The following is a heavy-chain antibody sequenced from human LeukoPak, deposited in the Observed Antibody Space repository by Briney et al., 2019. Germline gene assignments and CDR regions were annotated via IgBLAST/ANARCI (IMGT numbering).Heavy chain of an antibody. Sequence: PSQTLSLTCTVSGGSISSGSYYWSWIRQPAGKGLEWIGRIYTSGSTNYNPSLKSRVTISVDTSKNQFSLKLSSVTAADTAVYYCARGGTEWLHIYYYYYYYMDVWGKGTTVTVSS. J-gene: IGHJ6*03. D-gene: IGHD3-3*01. CDR2: IYTSGST. CDR1: GGSISSGSYY. CDR3: ARGGTEWLHIYYYYYYYMDV. V-gene: IGHV4-61*02.